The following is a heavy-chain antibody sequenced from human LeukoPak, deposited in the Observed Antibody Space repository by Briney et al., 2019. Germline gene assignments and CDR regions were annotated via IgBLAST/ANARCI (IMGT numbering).Heavy chain of an antibody. CDR1: GFTFSHYA. V-gene: IGHV3-23*01. Sequence: GGSLRLSCAASGFTFSHYAMTWVRQGPGQGLEWVSTVSESGDSIYYADSVKGRFIISRDNSKNTLYLQMNSLRAEDTAVYYCARGILPHYWGQGTLVTVSS. CDR2: VSESGDSI. J-gene: IGHJ4*02. CDR3: ARGILPHY.